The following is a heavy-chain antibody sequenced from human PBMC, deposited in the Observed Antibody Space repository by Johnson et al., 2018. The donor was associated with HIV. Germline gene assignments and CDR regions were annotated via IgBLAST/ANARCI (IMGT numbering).Heavy chain of an antibody. J-gene: IGHJ3*02. CDR2: IRQDGSEK. V-gene: IGHV3-7*02. Sequence: MQLVESGGGLVQPGGSLRLSCAASGFTFSTYWMSWVRQAPGKGLEWVAKIRQDGSEKYYVDSVKGRFTISRDNAKNSLYLQMNSLRAEDTAVYYCARVQSLQWELLDGDAFDIWGQGTMVTVSS. CDR1: GFTFSTYW. D-gene: IGHD1-26*01. CDR3: ARVQSLQWELLDGDAFDI.